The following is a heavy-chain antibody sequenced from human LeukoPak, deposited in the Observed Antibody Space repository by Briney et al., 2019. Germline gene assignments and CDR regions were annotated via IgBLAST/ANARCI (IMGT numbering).Heavy chain of an antibody. J-gene: IGHJ6*02. CDR1: GASISSYY. CDR2: VYYSGST. Sequence: PSGTLSLTCTVSGASISSYYWSWIRQPPGKGLEWIGYVYYSGSTNYNPSLKSRVTISVDTSKNQFSLKLSSVTAADTAVYYCARGPYCSSTSCYDYYYGMDVWGQGTTVTVSS. D-gene: IGHD2-2*01. CDR3: ARGPYCSSTSCYDYYYGMDV. V-gene: IGHV4-59*01.